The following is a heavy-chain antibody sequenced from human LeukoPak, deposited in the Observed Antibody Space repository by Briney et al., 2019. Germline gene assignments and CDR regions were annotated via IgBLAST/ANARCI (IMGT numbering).Heavy chain of an antibody. Sequence: ASVKVSCKASGYTFTGYYMHWVRQAPGQGLEWMGWINPNSGGTNYAQKFQGRVTMTRDTSISTAYMELSRLRSDDTAVYYCARGLGVPPDCSSTSCYLDYWGQGTLVTVSS. CDR3: ARGLGVPPDCSSTSCYLDY. D-gene: IGHD2-2*01. V-gene: IGHV1-2*02. CDR2: INPNSGGT. CDR1: GYTFTGYY. J-gene: IGHJ4*02.